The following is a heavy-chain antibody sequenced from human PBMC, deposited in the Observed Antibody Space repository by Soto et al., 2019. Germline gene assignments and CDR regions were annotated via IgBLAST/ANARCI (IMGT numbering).Heavy chain of an antibody. Sequence: GGSLRLSCAASGFTFSSYAMNWVRQAPGKGLDWVSVISGSGGSTYYADSVKGRFTISRDNSKNTLYLQMNSLRAEDTAVYYCARRGPGTYFDYWGQGTLVTVSS. V-gene: IGHV3-23*01. D-gene: IGHD6-13*01. CDR1: GFTFSSYA. CDR3: ARRGPGTYFDY. J-gene: IGHJ4*02. CDR2: ISGSGGST.